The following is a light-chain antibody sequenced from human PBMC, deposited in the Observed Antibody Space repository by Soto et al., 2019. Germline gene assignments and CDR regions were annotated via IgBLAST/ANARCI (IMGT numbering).Light chain of an antibody. CDR3: VLYMGNGIWV. CDR2: STN. CDR1: SGSVSTSYY. V-gene: IGLV8-61*01. Sequence: QTVVTQEPSFSVSPGRTVTLTCGLSSGSVSTSYYPTWYQQTPGQAPRTLIYSTNTRSSGVPDRFSGSILGNKAALTITGAQAEDESDYYCVLYMGNGIWVFGGGTKLTVL. J-gene: IGLJ3*02.